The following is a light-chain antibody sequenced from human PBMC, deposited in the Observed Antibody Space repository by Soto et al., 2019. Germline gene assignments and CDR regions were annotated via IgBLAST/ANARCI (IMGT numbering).Light chain of an antibody. Sequence: DIVMTQSPDSLSVSLGERATINCKSSQSVFSSSKNKNMLAWYQQKPGQAPKLLVYWVSIRESGVPERFSGSGSWTDFTLTISSLQAEDVAVYYCQQFYDVPWTFGQGTKVEIK. J-gene: IGKJ1*01. CDR3: QQFYDVPWT. CDR2: WVS. V-gene: IGKV4-1*01. CDR1: QSVFSSSKNKNM.